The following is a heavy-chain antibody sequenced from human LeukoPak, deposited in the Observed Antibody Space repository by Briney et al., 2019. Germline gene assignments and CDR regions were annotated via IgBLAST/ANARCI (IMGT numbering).Heavy chain of an antibody. D-gene: IGHD1-26*01. J-gene: IGHJ4*02. Sequence: SETLSLTCTVSGDSISSRSYYWGWIRQPPGKGLEWIGSIYYSGSTYYSPSLKSRVTISVDTSKNQFSLKLSSVTAADTAVYYCARVAGAPTTTRPQDHTKYYFDYRGQGTLVTVSS. CDR1: GDSISSRSYY. CDR3: ARVAGAPTTTRPQDHTKYYFDY. CDR2: IYYSGST. V-gene: IGHV4-39*07.